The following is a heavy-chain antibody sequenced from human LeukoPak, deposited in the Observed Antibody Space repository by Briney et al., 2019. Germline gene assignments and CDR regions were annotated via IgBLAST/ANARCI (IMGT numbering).Heavy chain of an antibody. D-gene: IGHD1-14*01. J-gene: IGHJ4*02. Sequence: GGSLRLSCASSGFTFTDHWMNWVRQAPGKGLEWVAHMNQDGTETYYADSVKGRFTISRDNAKSSLYLQMNGLRADDTAVYFCARDSYRALEYWGQGALVTVPS. CDR1: GFTFTDHW. V-gene: IGHV3-7*01. CDR3: ARDSYRALEY. CDR2: MNQDGTET.